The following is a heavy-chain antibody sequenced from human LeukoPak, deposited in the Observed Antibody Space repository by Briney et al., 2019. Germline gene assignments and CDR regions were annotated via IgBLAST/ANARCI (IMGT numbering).Heavy chain of an antibody. CDR1: GYSISSGYY. J-gene: IGHJ4*02. CDR2: IYHSGST. CDR3: ASYAFAGLRCY. D-gene: IGHD4-17*01. Sequence: PSETLSLTCTVSGYSISSGYYWGWIRQPPGKGLEWIGSIYHSGSTYYNPSLKSRVTISVDTSKNQFSLKLSSVTAADTAVYYCASYAFAGLRCYWGQGTLVTVSS. V-gene: IGHV4-38-2*02.